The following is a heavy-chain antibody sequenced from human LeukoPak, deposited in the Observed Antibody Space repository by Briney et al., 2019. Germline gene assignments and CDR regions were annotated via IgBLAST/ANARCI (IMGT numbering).Heavy chain of an antibody. V-gene: IGHV1-18*01. J-gene: IGHJ3*02. CDR2: ISAYNGNT. Sequence: ASVNVSCKASGYTFITYGITWVRQAPGQGVEGMGWISAYNGNTDYPQTLQGRVTMTTDTSTSTAYMELRSLRSDDTAVYYCARDVSEGFGERVIDAFDIWGQGTMVTVSS. D-gene: IGHD3-10*01. CDR1: GYTFITYG. CDR3: ARDVSEGFGERVIDAFDI.